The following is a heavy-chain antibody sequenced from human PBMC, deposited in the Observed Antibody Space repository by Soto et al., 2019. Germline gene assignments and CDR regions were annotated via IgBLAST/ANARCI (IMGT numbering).Heavy chain of an antibody. D-gene: IGHD6-6*01. CDR3: ARSSIEPRVFMYPFDS. V-gene: IGHV4-59*08. Sequence: SETLSLTCTVSGGSISSYYWSWIRQPPGKGLECIGNIYYNGSTNYNPSLKSRVAISLDTSKNQFSLRLNSVTAADTAVYYCARSSIEPRVFMYPFDSWGQGTLVTVSS. CDR2: IYYNGST. J-gene: IGHJ4*02. CDR1: GGSISSYY.